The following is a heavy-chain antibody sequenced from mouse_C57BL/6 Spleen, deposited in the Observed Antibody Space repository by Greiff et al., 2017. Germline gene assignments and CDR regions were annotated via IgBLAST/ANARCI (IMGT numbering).Heavy chain of an antibody. Sequence: QVQLQQPGAELVKPGASVKLSCKASGYTFTSYWMHWVKQRPGQGLEWIGMIHPNSGSTNYNEKFKSKATLTVDKSSSTAYMQLSSLTSEDSAVCYCAREEYALYSSYRGWFAYWGQGTLLTVSA. V-gene: IGHV1-64*01. CDR3: AREEYALYSSYRGWFAY. D-gene: IGHD1-1*01. J-gene: IGHJ3*01. CDR1: GYTFTSYW. CDR2: IHPNSGST.